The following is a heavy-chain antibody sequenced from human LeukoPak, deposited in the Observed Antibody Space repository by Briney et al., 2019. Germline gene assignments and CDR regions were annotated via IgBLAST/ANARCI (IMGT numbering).Heavy chain of an antibody. CDR1: GGTFSSYA. Sequence: SVKVSCKASGGTFSSYAISWVRQAPGQGLEWMGGIIPIFGTANYAQKFQGRVTITADESTSTAYMELSSLRSEDTAVYYCARGGPYDSYGLSWFDPWGQGTLVTVSS. V-gene: IGHV1-69*13. D-gene: IGHD5-18*01. J-gene: IGHJ5*02. CDR2: IIPIFGTA. CDR3: ARGGPYDSYGLSWFDP.